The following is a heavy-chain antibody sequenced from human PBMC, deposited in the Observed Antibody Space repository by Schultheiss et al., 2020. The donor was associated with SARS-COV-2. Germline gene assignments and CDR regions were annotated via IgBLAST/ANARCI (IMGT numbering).Heavy chain of an antibody. J-gene: IGHJ4*02. Sequence: GGSLRLSCAASGFTFSSYAMSWVRQAPGKGLEWVAVISCDGSNKYYADSVKGRFTISRDNAKNSLYLQMNSLRAEDTAVYYCARGQDGYNSDYWGQGTLVTVSS. CDR3: ARGQDGYNSDY. V-gene: IGHV3-30*03. D-gene: IGHD5-24*01. CDR2: ISCDGSNK. CDR1: GFTFSSYA.